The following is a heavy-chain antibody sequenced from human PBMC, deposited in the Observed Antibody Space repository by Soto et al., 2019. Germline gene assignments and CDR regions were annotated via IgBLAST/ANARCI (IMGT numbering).Heavy chain of an antibody. CDR3: AKALTYCSGGSCYSSYDY. V-gene: IGHV3-23*01. D-gene: IGHD2-15*01. J-gene: IGHJ4*02. CDR1: GFTFSIYA. Sequence: PVGSLSLSCAASGFTFSIYAMSWVRHAPGKGLEWVSAISGSGGSTYYADSVKGRFTISRDNSKNTLYLQMNSLRAEDTAVYYCAKALTYCSGGSCYSSYDYWGQGTLVTVSS. CDR2: ISGSGGST.